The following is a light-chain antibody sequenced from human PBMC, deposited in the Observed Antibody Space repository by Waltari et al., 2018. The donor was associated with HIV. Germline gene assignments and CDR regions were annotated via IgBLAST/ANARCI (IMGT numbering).Light chain of an antibody. V-gene: IGKV3-15*01. CDR3: HQHNYSPRS. Sequence: VMTQSPATPSVSPGGTAIISCRTRASISNNLIWYQQRPGQAPRVLIYGASTRAPGIPGRITGSGSGTEFTLTINSLQPEDTAVYYCHQHNYSPRSFGQGTRVDLK. CDR2: GAS. CDR1: ASISNN. J-gene: IGKJ1*01.